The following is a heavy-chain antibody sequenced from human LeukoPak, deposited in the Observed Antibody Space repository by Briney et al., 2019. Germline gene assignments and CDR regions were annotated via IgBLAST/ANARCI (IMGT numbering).Heavy chain of an antibody. CDR3: ARDPYKGATTTSPIDY. D-gene: IGHD1-26*01. CDR2: IKQDGSEK. J-gene: IGHJ4*02. V-gene: IGHV3-7*01. CDR1: GFTFSSYW. Sequence: GGSLRLSCAASGFTFSSYWMSWVRQAPGKGLEWVANIKQDGSEKYYVDSVKGRFPISRDNAKNSLYLQMNSLRAEDTAVYYCARDPYKGATTTSPIDYWGQGTLVTVSS.